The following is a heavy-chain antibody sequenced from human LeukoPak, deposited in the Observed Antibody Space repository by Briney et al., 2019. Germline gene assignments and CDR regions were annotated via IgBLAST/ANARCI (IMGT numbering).Heavy chain of an antibody. CDR3: ARLHGSGDNWLDP. V-gene: IGHV4-39*01. J-gene: IGHJ5*02. D-gene: IGHD3-10*01. CDR2: IYYSGST. CDR1: GGSISSSSYY. Sequence: SETLSLTCTVSGGSISSSSYYWGWIRQPPGKGLEWIGSIYYSGSTYYNPSLKSRVTISVDTSKNQFSLKLSSVTAADTAVYYCARLHGSGDNWLDPWGQGTLVTVSS.